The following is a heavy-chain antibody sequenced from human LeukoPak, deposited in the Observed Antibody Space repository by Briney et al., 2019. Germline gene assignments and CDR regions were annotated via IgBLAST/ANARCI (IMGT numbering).Heavy chain of an antibody. V-gene: IGHV4-59*08. J-gene: IGHJ4*02. CDR2: ISYIGNT. CDR1: GGPISSYF. CDR3: ARCDPYYFDS. Sequence: SETLSLTCTVSGGPISSYFWSWIRQPPGKGLEWIGHISYIGNTNYNTSLKSRLTMSIDTSKKQFSLKLSAVTAADTAVYYCARCDPYYFDSWGQGTLVTVSS. D-gene: IGHD2-21*02.